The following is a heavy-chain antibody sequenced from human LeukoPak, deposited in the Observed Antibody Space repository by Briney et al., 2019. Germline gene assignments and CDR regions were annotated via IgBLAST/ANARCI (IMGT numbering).Heavy chain of an antibody. J-gene: IGHJ5*02. V-gene: IGHV4-39*07. Sequence: PSETLSLTCTVSGGYISSSNYYWVWIRQPPGKGLEWVASIFYSGSTYFNPSLKSRVPILVDTSKNQFSLKLSSVTAADTAMYYCARDPATECSNGVCYKASWFDPWGQGTLVTVSS. CDR2: IFYSGST. CDR3: ARDPATECSNGVCYKASWFDP. CDR1: GGYISSSNYY. D-gene: IGHD2-8*01.